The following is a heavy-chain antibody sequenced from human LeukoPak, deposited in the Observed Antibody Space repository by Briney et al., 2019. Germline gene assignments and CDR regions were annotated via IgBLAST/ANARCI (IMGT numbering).Heavy chain of an antibody. CDR3: ARGDVVVSAAVRFDP. J-gene: IGHJ5*02. CDR2: ISAHNGKT. CDR1: GYPFTSYG. V-gene: IGHV1-18*01. Sequence: ASVTVSCKASGYPFTSYGITWVRQAPGQGLEWMGWISAHNGKTNYAQKFQGRVTMTTDTPTSTAYMELRSLRSDDTAVYYCARGDVVVSAAVRFDPWGQGTLVTVSS. D-gene: IGHD2-2*01.